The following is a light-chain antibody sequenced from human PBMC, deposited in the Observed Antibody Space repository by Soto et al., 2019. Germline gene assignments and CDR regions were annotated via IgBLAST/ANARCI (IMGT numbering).Light chain of an antibody. V-gene: IGKV2-30*02. J-gene: IGKJ5*01. Sequence: VALSQSPLSLPAPPGEPTSIFCRTSHRLLQSIGYNYLDWYLQRPGQSPRRLIYKVSTREAGVPDRFSGSGSGTDFTLKISRLEAEDVGLYYCMQGSNWPPITFGQGTRLEIK. CDR1: HRLLQSIGYNY. CDR3: MQGSNWPPIT. CDR2: KVS.